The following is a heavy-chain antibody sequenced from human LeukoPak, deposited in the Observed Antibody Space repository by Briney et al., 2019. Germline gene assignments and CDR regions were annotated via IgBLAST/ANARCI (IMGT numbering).Heavy chain of an antibody. V-gene: IGHV1-46*01. D-gene: IGHD4-17*01. CDR2: INPSGGST. J-gene: IGHJ4*02. CDR1: GYTFTSYY. Sequence: ASVKVSCKASGYTFTSYYMHWVRQAPGQGLEWMGIINPSGGSTSYAQKLQGRVTMTTDTSTSTAYMELRSLRSDDTAVYYCARFDGDYRQIDYWGQGTLVTVSS. CDR3: ARFDGDYRQIDY.